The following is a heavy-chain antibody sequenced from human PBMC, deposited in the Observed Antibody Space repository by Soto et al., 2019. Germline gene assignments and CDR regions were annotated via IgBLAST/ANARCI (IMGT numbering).Heavy chain of an antibody. J-gene: IGHJ4*02. CDR2: ISNTGSNT. CDR3: ARDRRYSSGYRLFSNYYFEH. D-gene: IGHD5-18*01. CDR1: GFIFSDYD. V-gene: IGHV3-11*06. Sequence: QVHLVESGGGLVKPGGSLRLSCAASGFIFSDYDMTWIRQAPGKGLEWISYISNTGSNTKYGDSVKGRFTISRDNAKKSLYLQMSSLTAEDTAMYYCARDRRYSSGYRLFSNYYFEHWGPGTLVTVSS.